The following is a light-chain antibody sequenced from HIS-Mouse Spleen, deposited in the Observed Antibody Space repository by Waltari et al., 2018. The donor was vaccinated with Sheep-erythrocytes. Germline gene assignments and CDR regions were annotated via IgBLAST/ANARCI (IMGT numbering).Light chain of an antibody. V-gene: IGLV2-8*01. Sequence: QSALTQPPSASGSPGQSVTISCTGTSSDVGGYNYVSWYQQHPGKAPKLMIYAVSRRPSGVPDCFSGSKSGNTASLTVSGRQAADEADYYCSSDAGSNNWVFGGGTKLTVL. CDR1: SSDVGGYNY. CDR3: SSDAGSNNWV. J-gene: IGLJ3*02. CDR2: AVS.